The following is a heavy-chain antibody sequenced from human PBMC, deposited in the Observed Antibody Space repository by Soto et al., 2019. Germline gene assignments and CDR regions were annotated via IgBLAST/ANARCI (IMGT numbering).Heavy chain of an antibody. CDR3: ARLEGLATISYYFDF. D-gene: IGHD3-9*01. CDR2: IYYRGNA. J-gene: IGHJ4*02. Sequence: SETLSLTWSVCDDSINSGKYYWGWIRQPPGKGLEWIGSIYYRGNAYYNPSLPTRVTISLDKSKSQFSLKLNSVTAADSAVYFCARLEGLATISYYFDFWGPGALVTVSS. V-gene: IGHV4-39*01. CDR1: DDSINSGKYY.